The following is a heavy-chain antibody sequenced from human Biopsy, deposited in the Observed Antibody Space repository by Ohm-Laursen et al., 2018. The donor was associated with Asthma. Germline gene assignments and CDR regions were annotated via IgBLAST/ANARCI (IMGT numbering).Heavy chain of an antibody. CDR2: IKSKTDGGTT. CDR3: TTWFDSLDS. J-gene: IGHJ4*02. D-gene: IGHD3-10*01. Sequence: ASRFTFTNAWMTWVRQAPGKGLEWVALIKSKTDGGTTDYAAPVKGRFSISRDDSKNTLYLQMNSLKTEDTPVYYCTTWFDSLDSWGQGTLVTVSS. CDR1: RFTFTNAW. V-gene: IGHV3-15*01.